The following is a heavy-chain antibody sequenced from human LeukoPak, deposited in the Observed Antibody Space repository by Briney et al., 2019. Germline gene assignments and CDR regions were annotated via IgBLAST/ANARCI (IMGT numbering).Heavy chain of an antibody. CDR1: GGSLSSGGHF. Sequence: TLSLTCTVSGGSLSSGGHFWSWIRQHPEKGLEWIAYINHNGNSYDNPSLRGRVSISVDTSKNQFSLKLTSVTAADTAVYFCARDGRSGYYTGWLDSWGQGTLVTVSS. CDR3: ARDGRSGYYTGWLDS. D-gene: IGHD3-3*01. CDR2: INHNGNS. J-gene: IGHJ5*01. V-gene: IGHV4-31*03.